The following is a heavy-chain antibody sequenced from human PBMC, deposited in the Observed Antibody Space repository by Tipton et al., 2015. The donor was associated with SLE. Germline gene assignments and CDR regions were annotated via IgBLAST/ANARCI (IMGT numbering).Heavy chain of an antibody. CDR1: GGSISSYY. CDR3: ARDKTYYDFWSGYPDAFDI. V-gene: IGHV4-59*01. D-gene: IGHD3-3*01. J-gene: IGHJ3*02. CDR2: IYYSGST. Sequence: TLSLTCTVSGGSISSYYWSWIRQPPGKGLEWIGYIYYSGSTNYNPSLKSRVTISVDTSKNQFSLKLSSVTAADTAVYYCARDKTYYDFWSGYPDAFDIWGQGTTVTVSS.